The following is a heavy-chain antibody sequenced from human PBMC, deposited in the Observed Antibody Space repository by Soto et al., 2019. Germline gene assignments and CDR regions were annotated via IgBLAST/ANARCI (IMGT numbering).Heavy chain of an antibody. J-gene: IGHJ5*02. Sequence: SETLSLTCTVSGGSISSGGYYWSWIRQHPGKGLEWIGYIYYSGSTYYNPSLKSRVTISVDTSKNQFSLKLSSVTAADTAVYYCARVKSSITIFGVATNWFEPWGQGTLVTVSS. CDR3: ARVKSSITIFGVATNWFEP. V-gene: IGHV4-31*03. D-gene: IGHD3-3*01. CDR2: IYYSGST. CDR1: GGSISSGGYY.